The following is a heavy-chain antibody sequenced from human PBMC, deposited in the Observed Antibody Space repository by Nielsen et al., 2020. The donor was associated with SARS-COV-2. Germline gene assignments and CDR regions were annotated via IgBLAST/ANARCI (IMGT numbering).Heavy chain of an antibody. J-gene: IGHJ4*02. V-gene: IGHV3-11*06. CDR2: ISSSSSYT. D-gene: IGHD3-10*01. Sequence: GGSLRLSCAASGFTFSDYYMSWIRQAPGKGLEWVSYISSSSSYTNYADSVKGRFTISRDNAKNTLYLQMNSLRAEDTAVYYCARWGSGSSYYFDYWGQGTLVTVSS. CDR3: ARWGSGSSYYFDY. CDR1: GFTFSDYY.